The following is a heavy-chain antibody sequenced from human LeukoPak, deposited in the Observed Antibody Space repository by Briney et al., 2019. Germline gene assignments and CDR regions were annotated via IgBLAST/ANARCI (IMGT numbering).Heavy chain of an antibody. CDR2: ISPDSTQI. CDR1: GFTFSGYT. V-gene: IGHV3-21*05. CDR3: ASGMRVGPNI. Sequence: GGSLRLSCAASGFTFSGYTMNWVRQAPGKGLGWVSYISPDSTQIYYADSVKGRFTISRDNAKNSLYLQMNSLRADDTAVYYCASGMRVGPNIWGQGTLVTVSS. D-gene: IGHD1-26*01. J-gene: IGHJ4*02.